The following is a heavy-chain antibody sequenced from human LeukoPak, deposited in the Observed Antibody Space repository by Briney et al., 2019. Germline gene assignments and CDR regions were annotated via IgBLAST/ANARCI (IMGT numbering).Heavy chain of an antibody. CDR1: GFTFSSYS. CDR3: ARVLHKRNYDSSDYYGY. Sequence: GGSLRLSCAASGFTFSSYSMNWVRQALGKGLEWVSYISSSSSTIYYADSVKGRFTISRDNAKNSLYLQMNSLRAEDTAVYYCARVLHKRNYDSSDYYGYWGQGILVTVSS. D-gene: IGHD3-22*01. J-gene: IGHJ4*02. V-gene: IGHV3-48*01. CDR2: ISSSSSTI.